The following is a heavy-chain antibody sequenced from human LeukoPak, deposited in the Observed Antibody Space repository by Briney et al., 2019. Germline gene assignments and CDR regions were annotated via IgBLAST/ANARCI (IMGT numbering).Heavy chain of an antibody. CDR3: ARAPPRITIFGVGDWYFDL. CDR2: INHSGST. V-gene: IGHV4-34*01. J-gene: IGHJ2*01. Sequence: SETLSLTCAVYGGSFSGYYWCWIRQPPGKGLEWIGEINHSGSTNYNPSLKSRVTISVDTSKNQFSLKLSSVTAADTAVYYCARAPPRITIFGVGDWYFDLWGRGTLVTVSS. CDR1: GGSFSGYY. D-gene: IGHD3-3*01.